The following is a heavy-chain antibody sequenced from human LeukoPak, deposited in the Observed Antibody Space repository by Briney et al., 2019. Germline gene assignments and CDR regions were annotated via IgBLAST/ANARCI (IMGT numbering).Heavy chain of an antibody. Sequence: SETLSLTCTVSGGSISSYYWSWIRQPPGKGLEWIGYICYSGSTNYNPSLKSRVTISVDTSKNQFSLKLSSVTAADTAVYYCARAVADNYYYYGMDVWGQGTTVTVSS. CDR2: ICYSGST. V-gene: IGHV4-59*12. D-gene: IGHD6-19*01. CDR3: ARAVADNYYYYGMDV. J-gene: IGHJ6*02. CDR1: GGSISSYY.